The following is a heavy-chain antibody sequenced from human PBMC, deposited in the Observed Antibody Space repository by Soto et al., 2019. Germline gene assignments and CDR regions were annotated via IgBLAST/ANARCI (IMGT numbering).Heavy chain of an antibody. D-gene: IGHD4-17*01. J-gene: IGHJ3*02. CDR3: PREVTTHEAFDI. CDR2: IKQDGSEK. V-gene: IGHV3-7*01. CDR1: GFTFSSYW. Sequence: EVQQMESGGGLVQPGGSLRLSCAASGFTFSSYWMSWVRQAPGKGLEWVANIKQDGSEKYYVDSVKGRFTISRDNAKNSLYLQMNSLRAEDTAVYFCPREVTTHEAFDIWGQGTMVTVSS.